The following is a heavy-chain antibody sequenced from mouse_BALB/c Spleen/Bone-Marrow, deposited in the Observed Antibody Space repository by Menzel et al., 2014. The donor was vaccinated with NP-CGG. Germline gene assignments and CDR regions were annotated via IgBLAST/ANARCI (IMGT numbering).Heavy chain of an antibody. D-gene: IGHD1-2*01. CDR2: IHHSGTT. Sequence: VQLQQSGPVLVKPSQSLSLTCTVTAYSITSGYGWHWIRQFPGNKLEWMGYIHHSGTTHYNPSLKSRISITRGTSKNQFFLQLNYVTAEDTATYNCAREARTTARFAYWGQGTLVTVSA. J-gene: IGHJ3*01. V-gene: IGHV3-1*02. CDR3: AREARTTARFAY. CDR1: AYSITSGYG.